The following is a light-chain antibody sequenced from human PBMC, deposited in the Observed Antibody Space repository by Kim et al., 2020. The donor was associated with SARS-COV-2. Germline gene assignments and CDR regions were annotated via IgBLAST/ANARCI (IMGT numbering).Light chain of an antibody. CDR2: AAS. Sequence: SASVGDRVTITCRASQSISNYLNWYQQKPRKAPKLLIYAASSLQSGVPSRFSGSGSGTHFTLTISSLQPEDFATYYCQQSYITPLTFGGGTKVEI. CDR3: QQSYITPLT. J-gene: IGKJ4*01. CDR1: QSISNY. V-gene: IGKV1-39*01.